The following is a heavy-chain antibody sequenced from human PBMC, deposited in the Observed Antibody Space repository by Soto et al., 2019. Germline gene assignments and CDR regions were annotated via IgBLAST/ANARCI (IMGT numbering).Heavy chain of an antibody. D-gene: IGHD3-3*01. Sequence: GGSLRLSCTASGFTFGDYAMSWFRQAPGKGLEWVGFIRSKAYGGTTEYAASVKGRFTISRDDSKSIAYLQMNSLKTEDTAVYYCTSSFSPPYYYYGMDVWGQGTTVTVSS. J-gene: IGHJ6*02. CDR1: GFTFGDYA. CDR2: IRSKAYGGTT. V-gene: IGHV3-49*03. CDR3: TSSFSPPYYYYGMDV.